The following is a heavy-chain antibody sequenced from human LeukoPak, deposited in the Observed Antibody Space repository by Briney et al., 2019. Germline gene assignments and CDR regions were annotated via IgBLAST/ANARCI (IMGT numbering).Heavy chain of an antibody. D-gene: IGHD3-3*01. J-gene: IGHJ6*02. Sequence: PSETLSLTCAVYGGSFSGYYWSWIRQPPGKGLEWIGEINHSGSTNYNPSLKSRVTISVDTSKNQFSLKLSSVTAADTAVYYCARTIFGGGDYYGMDVWGQGTTVTVSS. V-gene: IGHV4-34*01. CDR1: GGSFSGYY. CDR2: INHSGST. CDR3: ARTIFGGGDYYGMDV.